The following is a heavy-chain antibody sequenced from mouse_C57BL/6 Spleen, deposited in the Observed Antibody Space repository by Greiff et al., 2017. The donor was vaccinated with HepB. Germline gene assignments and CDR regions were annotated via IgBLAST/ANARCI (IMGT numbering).Heavy chain of an antibody. V-gene: IGHV10-1*01. CDR2: IRSKSNNYAT. J-gene: IGHJ4*01. CDR1: GFSFNTYA. Sequence: EVQRVESGGGLVQPKGSLKLSCAASGFSFNTYAMNWVRQAPGKGLEWVARIRSKSNNYATYYADSVKDRFTISRDDSESMLYLQMNNLKTEDTAMDYCVRHSDCYYAMDYWGQGTSVTVSS. D-gene: IGHD2-4*01. CDR3: VRHSDCYYAMDY.